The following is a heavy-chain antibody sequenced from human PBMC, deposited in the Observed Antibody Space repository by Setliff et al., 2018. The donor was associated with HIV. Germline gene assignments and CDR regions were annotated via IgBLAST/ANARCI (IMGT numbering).Heavy chain of an antibody. CDR1: GESFSNYH. CDR2: INHSGNT. Sequence: SETLSLTCAVFGESFSNYHWNWFRQPPGGGLEWIGEINHSGNTDYNSSLKSRVTISVDTSKKQFSLEMRSLTAADTAVYYCARDHRLLGVQPPYWYFDLWGRGTLVTVSS. J-gene: IGHJ2*01. D-gene: IGHD3-10*01. CDR3: ARDHRLLGVQPPYWYFDL. V-gene: IGHV4-34*01.